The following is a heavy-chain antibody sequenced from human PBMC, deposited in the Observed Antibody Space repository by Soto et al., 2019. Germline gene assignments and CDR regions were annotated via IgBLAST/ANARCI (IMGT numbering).Heavy chain of an antibody. CDR2: IYLNDEK. J-gene: IGHJ3*02. D-gene: IGHD2-15*01. CDR3: AHRRGGMRNAFDI. Sequence: GXTLVTPTQTLTXTCIFSGFSLSEVGVGVVWIRQPPGKALEWLALIYLNDEKTYSTSLRSRLTVAKDTSKNQVVLTMNNMETVDTGTYYCAHRRGGMRNAFDIWGQGTMGTVS. V-gene: IGHV2-5*01. CDR1: GFSLSEVGVG.